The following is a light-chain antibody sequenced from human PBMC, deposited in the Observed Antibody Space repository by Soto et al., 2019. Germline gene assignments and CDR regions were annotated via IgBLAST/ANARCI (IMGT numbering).Light chain of an antibody. CDR1: SSDVGSYNY. V-gene: IGLV2-8*01. CDR2: EVS. J-gene: IGLJ2*01. CDR3: SSYAGNYVV. Sequence: QSVLTQPPSASGSPGQSVTISCTGASSDVGSYNYVSWYQQYPGKPPKLMIYEVSKRPAGVPDRFSGSKSANTASLTVSGLQAEDEADYYCSSYAGNYVVFGGGTKLTVL.